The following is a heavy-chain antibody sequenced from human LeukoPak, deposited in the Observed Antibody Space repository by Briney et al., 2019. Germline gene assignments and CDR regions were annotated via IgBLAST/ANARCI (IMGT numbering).Heavy chain of an antibody. Sequence: GGSLRLSCAASGFTFDDYAMHWVRQAPGKGLEWVSGISWNSGSIGYADSVKGRFTISRDNAKNSLYLQMNSLRAEDTALYYCAKDPLAGGMVAFDIWGQGTMVTVCS. CDR3: AKDPLAGGMVAFDI. J-gene: IGHJ3*02. D-gene: IGHD3-16*01. V-gene: IGHV3-9*01. CDR1: GFTFDDYA. CDR2: ISWNSGSI.